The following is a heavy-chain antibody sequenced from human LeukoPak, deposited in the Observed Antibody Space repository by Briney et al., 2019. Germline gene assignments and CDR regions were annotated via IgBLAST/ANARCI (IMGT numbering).Heavy chain of an antibody. Sequence: GGSLRLSCAASGFTFSSYEMNWVRQAPGKGLEWVSYISSSGSTIYYADSVKGRFTISRDNAKNSLYLQMNSLRAEDTAVYYCARDPLLGGSGSFDYWGQGTLVTVSS. J-gene: IGHJ4*02. D-gene: IGHD3-10*01. CDR3: ARDPLLGGSGSFDY. V-gene: IGHV3-48*03. CDR1: GFTFSSYE. CDR2: ISSSGSTI.